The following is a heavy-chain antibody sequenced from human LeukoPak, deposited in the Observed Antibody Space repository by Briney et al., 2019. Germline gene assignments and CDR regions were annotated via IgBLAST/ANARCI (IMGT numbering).Heavy chain of an antibody. J-gene: IGHJ4*02. Sequence: SETLSLTCTVSGGPISSYYWSWIRQPAGKGLEWIGRIYTSGTTNYNPSLKSRVTMSVDTSKNQFSLKLNSVTAADTAVYYCARASYTSGTYSLDYWGQGTLVTVSS. CDR1: GGPISSYY. D-gene: IGHD3-10*01. CDR3: ARASYTSGTYSLDY. CDR2: IYTSGTT. V-gene: IGHV4-4*07.